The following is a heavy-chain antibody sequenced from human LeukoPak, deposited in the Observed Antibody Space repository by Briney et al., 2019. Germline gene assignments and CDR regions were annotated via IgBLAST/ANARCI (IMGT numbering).Heavy chain of an antibody. CDR3: TRAMTTVKEADPNSFDY. CDR2: IRSKANSYAT. V-gene: IGHV3-73*01. D-gene: IGHD4-17*01. CDR1: GFTFSGSA. Sequence: GGSLRLSCAASGFTFSGSAMHWVRQASGKGLEWVGRIRSKANSYATAYAASVKGRFTISRDDSKNTAYLQMNSLKTEDTAVYYCTRAMTTVKEADPNSFDYWGQGTLVTVSS. J-gene: IGHJ4*02.